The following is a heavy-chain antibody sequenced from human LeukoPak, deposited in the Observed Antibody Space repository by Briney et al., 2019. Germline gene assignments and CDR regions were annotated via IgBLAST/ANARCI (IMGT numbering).Heavy chain of an antibody. Sequence: GGSLRLSCAASEFTFSSYWMSWVRQAPGKGLEWVANIKQDGGQIYYLESVKGRFTVSRDNAKNSLYLQMNSLRAEDTAVYYCARLGARQMLEYWGQGILVTVSS. CDR1: EFTFSSYW. CDR3: ARLGARQMLEY. V-gene: IGHV3-7*01. CDR2: IKQDGGQI. J-gene: IGHJ4*02. D-gene: IGHD4-17*01.